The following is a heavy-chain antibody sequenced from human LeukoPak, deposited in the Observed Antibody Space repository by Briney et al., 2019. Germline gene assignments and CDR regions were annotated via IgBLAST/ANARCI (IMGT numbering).Heavy chain of an antibody. CDR3: ARDRTYYDILTGYQIDAFDI. CDR1: GYSISSGYY. CDR2: IFYSGST. Sequence: SETLSLTCTVSGYSISSGYYWGWIRPPPGKGLEWIGNIFYSGSTYYSPSVKSRVTISLDTSRNQFSLKLSSVTAADTAVYYCARDRTYYDILTGYQIDAFDIWGQGTMVTVSS. V-gene: IGHV4-38-2*02. D-gene: IGHD3-9*01. J-gene: IGHJ3*02.